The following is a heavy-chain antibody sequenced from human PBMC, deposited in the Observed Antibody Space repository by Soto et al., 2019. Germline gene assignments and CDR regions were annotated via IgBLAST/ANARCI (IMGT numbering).Heavy chain of an antibody. Sequence: ASVKVSCKASGYTFTSYYIHWVRQAPGQGLEWMGVINPGGGSTNYAQKFKGRVTMTRDTSTSTVYMELSSLTSEDTAVYYCARGGYSYGPDAFDIWGQGTMVTVSS. V-gene: IGHV1-46*01. CDR1: GYTFTSYY. D-gene: IGHD5-18*01. CDR3: ARGGYSYGPDAFDI. CDR2: INPGGGST. J-gene: IGHJ3*02.